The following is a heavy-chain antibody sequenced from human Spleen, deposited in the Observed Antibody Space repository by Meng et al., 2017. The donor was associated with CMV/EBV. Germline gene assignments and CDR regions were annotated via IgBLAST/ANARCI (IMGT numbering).Heavy chain of an antibody. V-gene: IGHV3-21*01. Sequence: GGSLRLSCAVSGFTFDSYSMNWVRQARGKGLEWVSSISSSSSFIYYADSLKGRFTIARDNAKNSLYLQMNSLRAEDTAIYDCVRASDHDYWGQGTLVTVSS. CDR1: GFTFDSYS. J-gene: IGHJ4*02. CDR3: VRASDHDY. CDR2: ISSSSSFI.